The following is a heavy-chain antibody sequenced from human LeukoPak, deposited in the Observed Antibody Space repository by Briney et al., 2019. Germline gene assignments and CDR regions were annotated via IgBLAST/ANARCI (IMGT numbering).Heavy chain of an antibody. J-gene: IGHJ4*02. Sequence: GGSLRLSCAASGNYWMHWVRQAPGKGLVWVSHINSDGSWTSYADSVKGRFTISKDNAKNTVYLQMNSLRAEDTAVYYCVSFYETYWGRGILVTVSS. D-gene: IGHD2/OR15-2a*01. V-gene: IGHV3-74*01. CDR3: VSFYETY. CDR2: INSDGSWT. CDR1: GNYW.